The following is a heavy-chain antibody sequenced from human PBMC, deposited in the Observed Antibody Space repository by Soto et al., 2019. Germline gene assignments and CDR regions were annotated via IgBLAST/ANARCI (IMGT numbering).Heavy chain of an antibody. D-gene: IGHD6-6*01. CDR2: IYYSGST. CDR3: ARSIADRTPDGFDY. CDR1: GGSISSGGYY. V-gene: IGHV4-31*03. Sequence: SETLSLTCTVSGGSISSGGYYWSWIRQHPGKGLEWIGYIYYSGSTYYNPSLKSRVTISVDTSKNQFSLRLSSVTAADTAVYYCARSIADRTPDGFDYWGQGTLVTVPQ. J-gene: IGHJ4*02.